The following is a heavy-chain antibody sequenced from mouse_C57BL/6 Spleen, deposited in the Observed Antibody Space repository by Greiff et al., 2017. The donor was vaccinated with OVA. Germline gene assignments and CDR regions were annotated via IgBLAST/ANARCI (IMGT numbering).Heavy chain of an antibody. CDR1: GFTFSNYW. CDR2: IRLKSDNYAT. D-gene: IGHD2-5*01. CDR3: TAHYSNFYWYFDV. J-gene: IGHJ1*03. V-gene: IGHV6-3*01. Sequence: EVKLVESGGGLVQPGGSMKLSCVASGFTFSNYWMNWVRQSPEKGLEWVAQIRLKSDNYATHYAESVKGRFTISRDDSKSSVYLQMNNLRAEDTGIYYCTAHYSNFYWYFDVWGTGTTVTVSS.